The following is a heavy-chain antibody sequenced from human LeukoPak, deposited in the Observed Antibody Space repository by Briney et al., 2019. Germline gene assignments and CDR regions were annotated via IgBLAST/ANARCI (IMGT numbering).Heavy chain of an antibody. CDR3: AMGRSFDY. V-gene: IGHV3-30-3*01. CDR2: ISYDGSNK. Sequence: GGSLRLSCAASGFTFSSYAMHWVRQAPGKGLEWVAVISYDGSNKYYADSVKGRFTISRDNSKNTLYLQMNSLRAEDTAVYYCAMGRSFDYWGQGTLVTVSS. CDR1: GFTFSSYA. J-gene: IGHJ4*02.